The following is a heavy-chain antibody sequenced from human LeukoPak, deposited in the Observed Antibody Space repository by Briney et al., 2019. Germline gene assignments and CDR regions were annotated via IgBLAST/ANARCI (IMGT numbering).Heavy chain of an antibody. V-gene: IGHV4-59*02. Sequence: SETLSLTCTVSGASVSSDYWSWIRQSPGKGLEWIGYIYHSGHTMSNPSLKSRVSLSLDTSNNQFSLKLSSVTAADTAVYYCATGSSFDYWGQGTLVTVSS. J-gene: IGHJ4*02. CDR1: GASVSSDY. CDR2: IYHSGHT. D-gene: IGHD3-16*02. CDR3: ATGSSFDY.